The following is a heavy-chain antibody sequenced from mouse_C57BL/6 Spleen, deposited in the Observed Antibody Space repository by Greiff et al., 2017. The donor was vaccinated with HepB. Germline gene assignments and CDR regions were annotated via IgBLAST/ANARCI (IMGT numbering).Heavy chain of an antibody. CDR3: TTNYYGSIAWFAY. J-gene: IGHJ3*01. CDR2: IDPEDGDT. CDR1: GFNIKDYY. Sequence: EVQLQQSGAELVRPGASVKLSCTASGFNIKDYYMHWVKQRPEQGLEWIGRIDPEDGDTEYAPKFQGKATMTADTSSNTAYLQLSSLTSEDTAVYYCTTNYYGSIAWFAYWGQGTLVTVSA. V-gene: IGHV14-1*01. D-gene: IGHD1-1*01.